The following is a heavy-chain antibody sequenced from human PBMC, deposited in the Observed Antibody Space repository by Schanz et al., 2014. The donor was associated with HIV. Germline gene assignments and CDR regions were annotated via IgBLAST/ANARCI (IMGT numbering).Heavy chain of an antibody. J-gene: IGHJ6*02. CDR2: ISYDGSSH. V-gene: IGHV3-30-3*01. D-gene: IGHD5-18*01. CDR3: ARDAASHSYGSTMDV. CDR1: GFTFSSYA. Sequence: QVQVVESGGGVVQPGRSLRLSCAGSGFTFSSYAMHWVRQAPGKGLEWVAFISYDGSSHYSADSVKGRITISRDNSKNTLYLQMNGLRADDTAVYYCARDAASHSYGSTMDVWGQGTTVTVSS.